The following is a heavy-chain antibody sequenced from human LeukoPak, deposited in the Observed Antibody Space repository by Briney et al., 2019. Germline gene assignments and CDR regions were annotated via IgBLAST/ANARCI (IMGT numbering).Heavy chain of an antibody. D-gene: IGHD3-10*01. CDR3: ARGDYYGSGSDY. Sequence: SETLSLTCTVSGGSISSGGYYWSWIRQPPGKGLEWIGYIYYSGSTNYNPSLKSRVTISVDTSKNQFSLKLSSVTAADTAVYYCARGDYYGSGSDYWGQGTLVTVSS. V-gene: IGHV4-61*08. CDR1: GGSISSGGYY. CDR2: IYYSGST. J-gene: IGHJ4*02.